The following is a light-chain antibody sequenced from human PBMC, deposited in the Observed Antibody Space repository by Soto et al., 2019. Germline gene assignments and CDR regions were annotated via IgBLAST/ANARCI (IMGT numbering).Light chain of an antibody. J-gene: IGKJ1*01. CDR2: KAS. CDR1: QTISSW. V-gene: IGKV1-5*03. Sequence: DIQMTQSPSTLSGSVGDRVTITCRASQTISSWLAWYQQKPGKAPKLLIYKASTLKSGVPSRFSGGGFGTEFTLTISSLQPDDFATYYCQQYNTYWTFGQGTKVDIK. CDR3: QQYNTYWT.